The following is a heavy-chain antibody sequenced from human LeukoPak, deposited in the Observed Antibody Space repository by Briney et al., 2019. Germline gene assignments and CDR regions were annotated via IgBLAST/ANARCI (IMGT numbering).Heavy chain of an antibody. CDR1: GGSISSYY. Sequence: SETLSLTCTVSGGSISSYYWSWIRQPAGKGLEWIGRIYTSGSTNYNPSLKSRVTISIDTSNNQVSLKMSSMTAADTAVYYCAKSDGYGLIDSWGQGTLVTVSS. CDR3: AKSDGYGLIDS. CDR2: IYTSGST. D-gene: IGHD2-21*02. J-gene: IGHJ5*01. V-gene: IGHV4-4*07.